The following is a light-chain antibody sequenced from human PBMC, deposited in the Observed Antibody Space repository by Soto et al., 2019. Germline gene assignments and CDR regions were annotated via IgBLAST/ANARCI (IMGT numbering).Light chain of an antibody. Sequence: EIVLTQSPGTLSLSPGERATLSCRASQSVSSSYLAWYQQKPGQAPRLLIYGASSRATGIPDRFSGSGSGTDFTLTISRLEPEDFAVYYCQQYGSSRPFGQGNKVDIK. CDR2: GAS. J-gene: IGKJ1*01. CDR3: QQYGSSRP. CDR1: QSVSSSY. V-gene: IGKV3-20*01.